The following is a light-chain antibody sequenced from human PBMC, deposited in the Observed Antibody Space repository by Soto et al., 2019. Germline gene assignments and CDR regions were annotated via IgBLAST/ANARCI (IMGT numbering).Light chain of an antibody. CDR2: ATS. Sequence: IRGTQSPSSLSASVGDRVTITCRSSQAIFTFLNWYQQKEGKAPRFLIYATSNLQSGVPSRFSGTGSGTEFTLTISSLQPEDFATYFCQQGYSLPITFGQGTRLDIK. CDR3: QQGYSLPIT. J-gene: IGKJ5*01. CDR1: QAIFTF. V-gene: IGKV1-39*01.